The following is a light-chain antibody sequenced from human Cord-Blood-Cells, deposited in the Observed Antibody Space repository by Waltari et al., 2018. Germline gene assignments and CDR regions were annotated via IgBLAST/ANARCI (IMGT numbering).Light chain of an antibody. V-gene: IGKV1-39*01. J-gene: IGKJ4*01. CDR3: QQSYSTPLT. CDR1: QSISSY. Sequence: DIQMTQSPSSLSASVGDRVTLTCRASQSISSYLNWYQQKPGKAPKLRIYAASSLQSGVPSRFSGSGSGTDFTLTISSLQPEDFATYYCQQSYSTPLTFGGGTKVEIK. CDR2: AAS.